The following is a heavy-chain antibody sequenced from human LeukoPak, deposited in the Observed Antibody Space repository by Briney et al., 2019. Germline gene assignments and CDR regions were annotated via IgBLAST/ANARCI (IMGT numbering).Heavy chain of an antibody. V-gene: IGHV3-11*04. D-gene: IGHD4-17*01. CDR1: RFTFRDHF. CDR2: ISSSGSDT. CDR3: ATAPTEDGDGSSPGY. J-gene: IGHJ4*02. Sequence: KTGGSLRLSCAASRFTFRDHFMSWIRQPPGKGLEYVSYISSSGSDTYYSDSVKGRFTVSRDNAKNSLFLQMTSLRAEDTAVYYCATAPTEDGDGSSPGYWGQGTLVTVSS.